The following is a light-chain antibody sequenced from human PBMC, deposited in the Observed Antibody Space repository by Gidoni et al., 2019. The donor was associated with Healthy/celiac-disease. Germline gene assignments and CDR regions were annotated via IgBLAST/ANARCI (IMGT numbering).Light chain of an antibody. J-gene: IGKJ4*01. CDR1: QSISSW. Sequence: DIQRTQSPSTLSASVGDRVTITCRASQSISSWLAWYQQKPGKAPKLLIYKASSLESGVPSRFRGSGSGTEFTLTISSLQPDDFATYYCQQYNSYPLTFGGGTKVEIK. CDR2: KAS. V-gene: IGKV1-5*03. CDR3: QQYNSYPLT.